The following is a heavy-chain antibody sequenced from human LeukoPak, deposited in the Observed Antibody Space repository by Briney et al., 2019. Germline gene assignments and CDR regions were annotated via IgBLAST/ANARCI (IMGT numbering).Heavy chain of an antibody. Sequence: GGSLRLSCAASGFTFSDYYMNWIRQAPGKGLEWVSYISSSGSDISYADSVKGRFTISRDNAKNSLYLQMNSLRAEDTAVYYCAREGINPAFDIWGQGTMVIVSS. CDR1: GFTFSDYY. J-gene: IGHJ3*02. CDR3: AREGINPAFDI. CDR2: ISSSGSDI. D-gene: IGHD2-15*01. V-gene: IGHV3-11*01.